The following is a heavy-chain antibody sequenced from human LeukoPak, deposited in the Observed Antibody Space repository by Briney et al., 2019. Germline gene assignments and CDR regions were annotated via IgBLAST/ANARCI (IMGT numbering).Heavy chain of an antibody. V-gene: IGHV3-23*01. CDR3: AKDSFSSM. J-gene: IGHJ4*02. D-gene: IGHD2-2*01. CDR1: GFTFSSDS. Sequence: GGSLRLSCAASGFTFSSDSMTWVRQAPGKGLEWVSSINNNGVSTFYADSVKGRFTISRDNSKNTLYLHMNSLSADDTAVYYCAKDSFSSMWGQGALVTVSS. CDR2: INNNGVST.